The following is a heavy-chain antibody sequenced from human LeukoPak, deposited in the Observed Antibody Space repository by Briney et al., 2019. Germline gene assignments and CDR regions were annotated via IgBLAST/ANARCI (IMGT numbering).Heavy chain of an antibody. Sequence: PGGSLRLSCAASGFTVSSNYMSWVRQAPGKGLEWASVIYSGGSTYYADSVKGRFTISRDNSKNTLYLQMNSLRAEDTAVYYCAAGSTALVAATPFDYWGQGTLVTVSS. D-gene: IGHD2-15*01. CDR3: AAGSTALVAATPFDY. J-gene: IGHJ4*02. V-gene: IGHV3-53*01. CDR2: IYSGGST. CDR1: GFTVSSNY.